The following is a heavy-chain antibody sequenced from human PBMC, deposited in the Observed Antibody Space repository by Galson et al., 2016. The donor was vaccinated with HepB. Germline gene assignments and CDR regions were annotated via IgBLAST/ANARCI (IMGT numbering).Heavy chain of an antibody. J-gene: IGHJ3*02. Sequence: SLRLSCAASGFTFINYWMSWVRQAPGKGLEWVANIKQDGSEKSYVDSVKGRFTVSRDNAKNSLYLQMNSLRAEDTAVYYCARKGFGGFDIWGQGTLVTVSS. V-gene: IGHV3-7*01. CDR1: GFTFINYW. CDR3: ARKGFGGFDI. D-gene: IGHD4-23*01. CDR2: IKQDGSEK.